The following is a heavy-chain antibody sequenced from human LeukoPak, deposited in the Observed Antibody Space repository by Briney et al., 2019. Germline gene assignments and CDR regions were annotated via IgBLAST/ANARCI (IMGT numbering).Heavy chain of an antibody. CDR3: ARTRTGYVGVYYGMDV. CDR2: IYYSGST. D-gene: IGHD3-16*01. J-gene: IGHJ6*02. V-gene: IGHV4-39*01. Sequence: SETLSLTCTVSGGSISRSSYYWGWIRQPPGKGLEWIGSIYYSGSTYYNPSLKSRVTISVDTSKNQFSLKLSSVTAADTAVYYCARTRTGYVGVYYGMDVWGQGTTVTVSS. CDR1: GGSISRSSYY.